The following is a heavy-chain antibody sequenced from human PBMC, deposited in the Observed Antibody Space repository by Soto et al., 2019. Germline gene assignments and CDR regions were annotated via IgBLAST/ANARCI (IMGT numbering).Heavy chain of an antibody. CDR1: GFSLSTSGVG. CDR3: THNYDFWSSYYP. Sequence: QITLKESGPTLVKPTQTLTLTCTFSGFSLSTSGVGVGWIRQPPGKALEWLALIYWDDDKRYSPSLKSRLTITKDTSKNQLVLTMPNMDPVHTDTYSCTHNYDFWSSYYPWGQGTLVTVSS. J-gene: IGHJ5*02. V-gene: IGHV2-5*02. D-gene: IGHD3-3*01. CDR2: IYWDDDK.